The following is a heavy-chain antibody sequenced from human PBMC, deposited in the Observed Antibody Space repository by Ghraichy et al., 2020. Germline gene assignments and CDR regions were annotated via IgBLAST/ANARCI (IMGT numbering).Heavy chain of an antibody. CDR2: IKSKTDGGTT. J-gene: IGHJ4*02. Sequence: GGSLRLSCAASGFTFSNAWMSWVRQAPGKGLEWVGRIKSKTDGGTTDYAAPVKGRFTISRDDSKNTLYLQMNSLKTEDTAVYYCTTDVRPTIFGVVIIEAIDYWGQGTLVTVSS. CDR1: GFTFSNAW. CDR3: TTDVRPTIFGVVIIEAIDY. V-gene: IGHV3-15*01. D-gene: IGHD3-3*01.